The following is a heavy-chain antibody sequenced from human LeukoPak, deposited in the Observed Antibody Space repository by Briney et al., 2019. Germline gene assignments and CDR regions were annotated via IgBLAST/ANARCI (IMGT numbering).Heavy chain of an antibody. Sequence: PSETLSLTCTVSGASVNSGSYYWNWIRQPPGKGLEWIGYIYYSGSTNYNPSLKSRLTISVDTSKNQFSLKLSSVTAADTAVYYCARAAYSGSYHSDYWGQGTLVTVSS. J-gene: IGHJ4*02. CDR1: GASVNSGSYY. D-gene: IGHD1-26*01. CDR2: IYYSGST. CDR3: ARAAYSGSYHSDY. V-gene: IGHV4-61*01.